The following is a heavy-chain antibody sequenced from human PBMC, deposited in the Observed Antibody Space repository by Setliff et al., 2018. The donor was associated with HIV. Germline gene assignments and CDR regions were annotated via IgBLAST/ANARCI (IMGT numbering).Heavy chain of an antibody. D-gene: IGHD3-16*01. J-gene: IGHJ1*01. CDR2: LWRDEVGE. Sequence: GGSLRLSCTVVGFSIENFDMHWVRQAPGKGLEWVSLLWRDEVGEYYADSVKGRFSISRDRSRNPVSLQMSSLRVEDTAMYYCGNKGGQVWGPGTQVTVSS. CDR3: GNKGGQV. V-gene: IGHV3-33*08. CDR1: GFSIENFD.